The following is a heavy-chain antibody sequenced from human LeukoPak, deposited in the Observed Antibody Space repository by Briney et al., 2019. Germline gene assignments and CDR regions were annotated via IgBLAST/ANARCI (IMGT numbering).Heavy chain of an antibody. J-gene: IGHJ6*02. CDR1: GFTFSSYA. V-gene: IGHV3-23*01. D-gene: IGHD2-2*01. CDR2: ISGSVGST. Sequence: PVGSLRLSCAASGFTFSSYAMSWVRQAPGKGLEWVSAISGSVGSTYYADSVKGRFTISRDNSKNTLYLQMNSLRAEDTAVYYCAKGVRVCSSTSCLPLKYYYYGMDVWGQGTTVTVSS. CDR3: AKGVRVCSSTSCLPLKYYYYGMDV.